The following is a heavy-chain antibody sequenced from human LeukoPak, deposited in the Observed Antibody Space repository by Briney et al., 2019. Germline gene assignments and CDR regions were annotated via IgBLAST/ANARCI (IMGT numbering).Heavy chain of an antibody. J-gene: IGHJ4*02. CDR3: ATDYLTYDSSGYYTVDY. D-gene: IGHD3-22*01. V-gene: IGHV1-24*01. Sequence: ASVKVSCKVSGYTLTELSMHWVRQAPGKGLEWMGGFDPEDGETIYAQKFQGRVTMTEDTSTDTACMELSSLRSEDTAVYYCATDYLTYDSSGYYTVDYWGQGTLVIVSS. CDR1: GYTLTELS. CDR2: FDPEDGET.